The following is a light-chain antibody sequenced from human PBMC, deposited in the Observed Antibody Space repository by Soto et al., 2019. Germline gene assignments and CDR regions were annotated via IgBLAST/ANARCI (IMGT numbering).Light chain of an antibody. V-gene: IGKV1-9*01. CDR1: QGIISY. Sequence: DLQLTQSPSFLSASVGDRVTITCRASQGIISYLAWYQQKPGKAPKLLIYAASTLQSGVPSRFSGSGSGTEFTLTISSLQPEDFATYYCQHLNSYPALTFGGGTKVEIK. J-gene: IGKJ4*01. CDR2: AAS. CDR3: QHLNSYPALT.